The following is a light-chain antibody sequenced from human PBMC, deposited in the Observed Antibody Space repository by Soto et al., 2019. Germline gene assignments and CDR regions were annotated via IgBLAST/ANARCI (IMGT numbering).Light chain of an antibody. J-gene: IGKJ1*01. CDR1: QSISSW. CDR2: DAS. V-gene: IGKV1-5*01. CDR3: EHDNSYSPT. Sequence: DIQMTQSPSTLSASVGDRVTITCRASQSISSWLAWYQQKPGEAPKLLIYDASSLESGVPSRFSGSGSGTEFTLTISGLQPDDFATYYCEHDNSYSPTFGEGTKVEIK.